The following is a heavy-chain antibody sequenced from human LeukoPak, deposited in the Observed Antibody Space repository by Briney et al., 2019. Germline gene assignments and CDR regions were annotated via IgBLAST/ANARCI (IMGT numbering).Heavy chain of an antibody. D-gene: IGHD1-14*01. CDR2: INPGGSSI. J-gene: IGHJ4*02. CDR1: GFTFSSYW. CDR3: ARSNQADDY. V-gene: IGHV3-74*01. Sequence: SGGSLRRYCAASGFTFSSYWMHWVRQVPGKGLVWVARINPGGSSITYADSVKGRFTISRDNAKNRLYLQMDSLRAEDTGVYYCARSNQADDYWGQGTLVTVSS.